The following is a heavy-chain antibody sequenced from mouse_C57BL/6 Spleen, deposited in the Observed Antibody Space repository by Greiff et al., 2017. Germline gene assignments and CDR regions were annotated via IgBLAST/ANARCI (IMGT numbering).Heavy chain of an antibody. CDR3: ARGAYYSNYEYFDV. D-gene: IGHD2-5*01. V-gene: IGHV1-76*01. CDR1: GYPFTDYY. CDR2: IYPGSGNT. Sequence: VKLMASGAELVRPGASVKLSFKASGYPFTDYYINWVKQRPGQGLEWIARIYPGSGNTYYNEKFKGKATLTAEKSSSTAYMQLSSLTSEDSAVYFCARGAYYSNYEYFDVWGTGTTVTVSS. J-gene: IGHJ1*03.